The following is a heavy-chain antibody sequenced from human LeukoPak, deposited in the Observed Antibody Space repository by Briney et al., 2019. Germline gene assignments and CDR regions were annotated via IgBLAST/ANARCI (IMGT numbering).Heavy chain of an antibody. CDR1: GGSISSSSYY. CDR3: ARDLAREKRYCTNGVCLYKYMDV. Sequence: PSETLSLTCTVSGGSISSSSYYWSWIRQPPGKGLEWIGEINHSGSTNYNPSLKSRVTISVDKSKSQFSLKLSSVTAADTAVYYCARDLAREKRYCTNGVCLYKYMDVWGKGTTVTVSS. CDR2: INHSGST. V-gene: IGHV4-39*07. D-gene: IGHD2-8*01. J-gene: IGHJ6*03.